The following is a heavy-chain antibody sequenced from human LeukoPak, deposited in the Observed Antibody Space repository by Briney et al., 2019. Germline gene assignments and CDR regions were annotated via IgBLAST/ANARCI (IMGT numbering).Heavy chain of an antibody. D-gene: IGHD2-21*01. J-gene: IGHJ6*03. CDR3: ARDLAIPGDYYYYMDV. CDR1: GGSISSYY. V-gene: IGHV4-4*07. CDR2: IYTSGST. Sequence: PSETLSFTCTVSGGSISSYYWSWIRQPAGKGLEWIGRIYTSGSTNYNPSLKSRVTMSVDTSKNQFSLKLSSVTAADTAVYYCARDLAIPGDYYYYMDVWGKGTTVTVSS.